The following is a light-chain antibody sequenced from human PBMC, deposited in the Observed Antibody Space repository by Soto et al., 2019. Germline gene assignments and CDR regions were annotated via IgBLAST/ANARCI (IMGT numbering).Light chain of an antibody. CDR1: QSISSY. CDR2: TTS. CDR3: QQSYSRPRT. Sequence: DIQMTQSPSSLSAYVGDRVTIPCRASQSISSYLNWYQQKPGKAPNLLIYTTSSLESGVPSRFSGSGSGTDFTLTISSLQPEDFATYFCQQSYSRPRTFGQGTKVDIK. V-gene: IGKV1-39*01. J-gene: IGKJ1*01.